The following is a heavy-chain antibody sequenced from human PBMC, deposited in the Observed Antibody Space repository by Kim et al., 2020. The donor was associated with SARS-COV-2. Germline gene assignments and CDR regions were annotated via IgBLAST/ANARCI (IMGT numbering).Heavy chain of an antibody. V-gene: IGHV4-31*03. Sequence: SETLSLTCTVSGGSISSGGYYWSWIRQHPGKGLEWIGYIYYTGDTYYNPSLESRVDISIDTSKTQLSLRLDSVTAADTAVYYSATWDQLEHFFDHLGQG. J-gene: IGHJ4*02. CDR2: IYYTGDT. CDR3: ATWDQLEHFFDH. CDR1: GGSISSGGYY. D-gene: IGHD2-2*01.